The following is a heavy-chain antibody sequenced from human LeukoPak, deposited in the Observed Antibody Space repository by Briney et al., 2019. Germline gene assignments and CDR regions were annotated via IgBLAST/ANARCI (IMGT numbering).Heavy chain of an antibody. CDR3: ARDLMVRGVRLYYYMDV. CDR1: GFTFSSYG. J-gene: IGHJ6*03. V-gene: IGHV3-21*01. CDR2: ISSSSSYI. Sequence: PGGSLRLSCAASGFTFSSYGMHWVRQAPGKGLEWVSSISSSSSYIYYADSVKGRFTISRDNAKNSLYLQMNSLRAEDTAVYYCARDLMVRGVRLYYYMDVWGKGTTVTVSS. D-gene: IGHD3-10*01.